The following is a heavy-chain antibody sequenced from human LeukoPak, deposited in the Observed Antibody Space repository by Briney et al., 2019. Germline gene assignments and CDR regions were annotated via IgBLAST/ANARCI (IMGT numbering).Heavy chain of an antibody. CDR2: IYYSGST. V-gene: IGHV4-39*07. CDR1: GGSISSSSYY. CDR3: AGPLIWFGELFSAFDI. D-gene: IGHD3-10*01. J-gene: IGHJ3*02. Sequence: SETLSLTCTVSGGSISSSSYYWGWIRQPPGKGLEWIGSIYYSGSTYYNPSLKSRVTISVDTSKNQFSLKLSSVTAADTAVYYCAGPLIWFGELFSAFDIWGQGTMVTVSS.